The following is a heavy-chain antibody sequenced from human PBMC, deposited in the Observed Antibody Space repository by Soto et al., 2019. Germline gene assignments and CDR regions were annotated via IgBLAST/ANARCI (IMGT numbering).Heavy chain of an antibody. CDR3: ARHQVGDYGDYSRFYGMDV. CDR2: IDPSDSYT. Sequence: GESLKISCKGSGYSFTSYWISWVRQMPGKGLEWMGRIDPSDSYTNYSPSFQGHVTISADKSISTAYLQWSSLKASDTAMYYCARHQVGDYGDYSRFYGMDVWGQGTTVTVSS. J-gene: IGHJ6*02. CDR1: GYSFTSYW. D-gene: IGHD4-17*01. V-gene: IGHV5-10-1*01.